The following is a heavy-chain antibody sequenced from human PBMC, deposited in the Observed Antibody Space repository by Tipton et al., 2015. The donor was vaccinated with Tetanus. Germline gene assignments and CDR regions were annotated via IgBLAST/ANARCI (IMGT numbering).Heavy chain of an antibody. Sequence: QLVQSGAEVRKPGASVKVSCKASGYTFISYGMTWVRQAPGQGLEWMGTISVYNGNTEYAQKVQGRVTMTADRPTSTAYMELRSLRSDDTAVYYCARDYFGSGSNYYFDYWGQGSQVSVSS. CDR1: GYTFISYG. V-gene: IGHV1-18*01. CDR2: ISVYNGNT. J-gene: IGHJ4*02. D-gene: IGHD3-10*01. CDR3: ARDYFGSGSNYYFDY.